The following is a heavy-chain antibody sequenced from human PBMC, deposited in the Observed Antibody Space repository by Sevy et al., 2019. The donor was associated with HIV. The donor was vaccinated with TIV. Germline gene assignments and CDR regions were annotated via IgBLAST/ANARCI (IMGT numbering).Heavy chain of an antibody. CDR1: GYTLTELS. D-gene: IGHD3-10*01. J-gene: IGHJ6*02. Sequence: ASVKVSCKVSGYTLTELSMHWVRQAPGKGLEWMGGFDPEDGETIYAQKFQGRVTMTEDTSTDTAYMELSSLRSEDTAVDCCAKLPYRITMVRGVRGQYYYYYGMDVWGQGTTVTVSS. CDR3: AKLPYRITMVRGVRGQYYYYYGMDV. CDR2: FDPEDGET. V-gene: IGHV1-24*01.